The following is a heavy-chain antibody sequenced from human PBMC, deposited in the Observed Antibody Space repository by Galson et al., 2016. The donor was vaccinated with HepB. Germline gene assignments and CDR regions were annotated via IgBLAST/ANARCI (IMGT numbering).Heavy chain of an antibody. CDR3: ARGSGSGSSRFRVYFYMDM. CDR2: ITSSSDTM. Sequence: CAASGFIFSVYNMNWARQAPGKGLEWIAWITSSSDTMYYADSVKGRFTISRDNAKNSLYLEMNSLRVDDSAIYYCARGSGSGSSRFRVYFYMDMWGKGTTVTVSS. V-gene: IGHV3-48*01. CDR1: GFIFSVYN. J-gene: IGHJ6*03. D-gene: IGHD3-10*01.